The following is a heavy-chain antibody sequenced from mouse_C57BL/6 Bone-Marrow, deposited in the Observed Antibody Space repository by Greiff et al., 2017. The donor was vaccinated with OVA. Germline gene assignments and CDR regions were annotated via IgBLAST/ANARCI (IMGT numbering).Heavy chain of an antibody. Sequence: QVQLQQSGAELVRPGASVTLSCKASGYTFTDYEMHWVKQTPVHGLEWIGAIDPETGGTAYNQKFKGKAILTADKSSSTAYMELRSLTSEDSAVYYCKLTGTGNYAMDYWGQGTSVTVSS. V-gene: IGHV1-15*01. CDR1: GYTFTDYE. J-gene: IGHJ4*01. CDR2: IDPETGGT. CDR3: KLTGTGNYAMDY. D-gene: IGHD4-1*01.